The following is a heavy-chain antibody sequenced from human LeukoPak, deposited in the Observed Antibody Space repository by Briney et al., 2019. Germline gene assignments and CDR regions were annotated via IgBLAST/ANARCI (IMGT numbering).Heavy chain of an antibody. J-gene: IGHJ6*02. CDR1: GYTFTGYY. CDR3: AMDIVVLVAATNRRGSDYYYGMDV. V-gene: IGHV1-2*02. CDR2: INPNSGGT. D-gene: IGHD2-15*01. Sequence: GASVEVSCKASGYTFTGYYMHWVRQAPGQGLEWMGWINPNSGGTNYAQKFQGRVTMTRDTSISTAYMELSRLRSDDTAVYYCAMDIVVLVAATNRRGSDYYYGMDVWGQGTTVTVSS.